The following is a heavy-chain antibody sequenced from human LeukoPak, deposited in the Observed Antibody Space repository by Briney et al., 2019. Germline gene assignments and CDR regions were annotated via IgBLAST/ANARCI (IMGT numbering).Heavy chain of an antibody. CDR3: ARGYWSSTSRTKDF. CDR1: GFTVSSKY. D-gene: IGHD2-2*01. Sequence: GGSLRLSCAASGFTVSSKYMSWVRQAPGKGLEWVSVIYSGGTTHYADSVRDRFTISRDNSKNTLYLQMGSLRAEEMAVYYCARGYWSSTSRTKDFWGQGTRVSVS. CDR2: IYSGGTT. V-gene: IGHV3-53*05. J-gene: IGHJ4*02.